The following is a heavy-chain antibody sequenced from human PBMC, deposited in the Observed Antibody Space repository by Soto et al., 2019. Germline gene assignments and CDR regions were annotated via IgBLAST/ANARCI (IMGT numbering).Heavy chain of an antibody. CDR3: ARPQLLNAFDI. D-gene: IGHD2-2*01. V-gene: IGHV4-34*01. Sequence: SETLSLTCAVYGGSFSGYYWSWIRQPPGKGLEWIGEINHSGSTNYNPSLKSRVTISVDTSKNQFSLKLSSVTAADTAVYYCARPQLLNAFDIWGQGTMVTVSS. CDR2: INHSGST. CDR1: GGSFSGYY. J-gene: IGHJ3*02.